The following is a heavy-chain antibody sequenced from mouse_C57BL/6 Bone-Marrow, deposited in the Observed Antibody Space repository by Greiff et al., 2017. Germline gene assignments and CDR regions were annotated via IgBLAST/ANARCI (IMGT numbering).Heavy chain of an antibody. CDR3: ARHPLYYYGSSYWYFDV. Sequence: QVQLKESGAELVKPGASVKLSCKASGYTFTEYTIHWVKQRSGQGLEWIGWFYPGSGSIKYNEKFKDKATLTADKSSSTVYMELSRLTSEDSAVYFCARHPLYYYGSSYWYFDVWGTGTTVTVSS. J-gene: IGHJ1*03. D-gene: IGHD1-1*01. CDR2: FYPGSGSI. V-gene: IGHV1-62-2*01. CDR1: GYTFTEYT.